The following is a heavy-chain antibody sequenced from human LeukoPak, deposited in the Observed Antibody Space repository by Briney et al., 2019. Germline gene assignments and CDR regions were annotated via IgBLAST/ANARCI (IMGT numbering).Heavy chain of an antibody. CDR3: ARDSPGWGGFDF. V-gene: IGHV3-48*01. D-gene: IGHD3-10*01. Sequence: PGGSLRLSCEASGFTFSSHWMHWVRQAPGKGLEWVSWLQSSSRSLFYADSVKGRFTVSRDDAKNSLYLQLNSLRAEDTAVYYCARDSPGWGGFDFWGQGTLVTVSS. CDR1: GFTFSSHW. CDR2: LQSSSRSL. J-gene: IGHJ4*02.